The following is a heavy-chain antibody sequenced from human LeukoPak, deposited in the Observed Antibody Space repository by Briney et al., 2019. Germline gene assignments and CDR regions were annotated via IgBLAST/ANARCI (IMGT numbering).Heavy chain of an antibody. Sequence: ASVKVSCKASGHTFTDYFIHWVRQAPGQGLEWMGRINPNSGGTKFEQKFQGRVTMTRDTSISTANMELIRLTSDDTAVYYCARAGPVTTTGRPNDYWGQGTLVTVSS. V-gene: IGHV1-2*06. CDR2: INPNSGGT. J-gene: IGHJ4*02. CDR3: ARAGPVTTTGRPNDY. CDR1: GHTFTDYF. D-gene: IGHD4-17*01.